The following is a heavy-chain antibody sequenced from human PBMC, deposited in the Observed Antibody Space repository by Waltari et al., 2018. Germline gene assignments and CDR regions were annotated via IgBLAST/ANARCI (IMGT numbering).Heavy chain of an antibody. CDR1: GGPFSGCY. CDR2: INHSGSP. J-gene: IGHJ4*02. V-gene: IGHV4-34*01. CDR3: ARGNYIWGSYRFDY. Sequence: QVQLQQWGARLLKPSATLSLTCAVYGGPFSGCYASWIRAPPGKGLEWFGEINHSGSPNYNPSLKNRVTISVDTSKNQFSLKLSSVTAADTAVYYCARGNYIWGSYRFDYWGQGTLVTVSS. D-gene: IGHD3-16*02.